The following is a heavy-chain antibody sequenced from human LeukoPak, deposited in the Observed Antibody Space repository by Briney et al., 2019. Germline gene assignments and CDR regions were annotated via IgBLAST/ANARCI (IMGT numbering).Heavy chain of an antibody. V-gene: IGHV3-64*01. CDR1: GFSFSSYA. D-gene: IGHD2-15*01. J-gene: IGHJ4*02. CDR2: ISSNGGST. CDR3: ARRDCSGDSCYSGY. Sequence: GGSLRLSCAASGFSFSSYAMDWVRQAPGKGLEYVSAISSNGGSTYYANSVKGRFTISRDNSKNTLYLQMGSLRAEDMAVYYCARRDCSGDSCYSGYWGQGTLVTVSS.